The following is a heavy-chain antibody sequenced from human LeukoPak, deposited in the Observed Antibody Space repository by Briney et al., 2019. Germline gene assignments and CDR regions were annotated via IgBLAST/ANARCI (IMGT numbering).Heavy chain of an antibody. D-gene: IGHD4-11*01. CDR3: AKDLYSNPYYYYGMDV. CDR1: GFTFSSYA. V-gene: IGHV3-30-3*01. Sequence: GGSLRLSCAASGFTFSSYAMHWVRQAPGKGLEWVAVISYDGSNKYYADSVKGRFTISRDNSKNTLYLQMNSLRAEDTAVYYCAKDLYSNPYYYYGMDVWGQGTTVTVSS. CDR2: ISYDGSNK. J-gene: IGHJ6*02.